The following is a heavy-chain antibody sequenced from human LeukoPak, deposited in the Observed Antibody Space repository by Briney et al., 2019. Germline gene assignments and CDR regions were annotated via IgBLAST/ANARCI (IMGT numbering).Heavy chain of an antibody. J-gene: IGHJ4*02. CDR3: AKLVGATSGY. V-gene: IGHV3-23*01. CDR2: ISGSGYYS. Sequence: GGSLRLSCAASGFTFTDAYMSWVRQAPGKGLEWISVISGSGYYSYYADSVKGRFTISRDNSKNTLYLQMNSLRAEDTAVYYCAKLVGATSGYWGQGALVTVSS. D-gene: IGHD1-26*01. CDR1: GFTFTDAY.